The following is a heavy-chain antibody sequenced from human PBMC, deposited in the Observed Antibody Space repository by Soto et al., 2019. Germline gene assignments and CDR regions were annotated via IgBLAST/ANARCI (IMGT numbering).Heavy chain of an antibody. D-gene: IGHD3-16*01. J-gene: IGHJ6*02. CDR2: IKEDGSEE. V-gene: IGHV3-7*05. CDR1: GFTFSTYW. CDR3: ARDWGAPGRGSAFGYYYHFGMDV. Sequence: EVQLVESGGGLVQPGGSLRLSCAASGFTFSTYWMNWVRQAPGKGLEWVANIKEDGSEEYYVDSVKGRFTISRDNAKNSLFLDMNSLRGADTAVHYCARDWGAPGRGSAFGYYYHFGMDVWGQGTTVTVPS.